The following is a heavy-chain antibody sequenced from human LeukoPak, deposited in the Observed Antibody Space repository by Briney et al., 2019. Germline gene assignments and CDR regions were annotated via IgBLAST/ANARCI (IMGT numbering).Heavy chain of an antibody. V-gene: IGHV4-61*02. J-gene: IGHJ4*02. CDR1: GGSISSGSYY. Sequence: PSETLSLTCTVSGGSISSGSYYWSWIRQPAGKGLEWIGRIYTSGSTNYNPSLKRRVTMLVDTSKTQFSLKLSSVTAADTAVYYCARGINEIGYCSGGSCEYFDYWGQGTLVTVSS. CDR3: ARGINEIGYCSGGSCEYFDY. CDR2: IYTSGST. D-gene: IGHD2-15*01.